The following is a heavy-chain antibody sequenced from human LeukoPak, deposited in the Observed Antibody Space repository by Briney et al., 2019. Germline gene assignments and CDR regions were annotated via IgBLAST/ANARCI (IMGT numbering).Heavy chain of an antibody. CDR1: GFTFSGYA. V-gene: IGHV3-23*01. J-gene: IGHJ4*02. Sequence: GGSLRLSCAASGFTFSGYAMSWVRQAPGKGLEWVSAISGSGGSTYYAGSVKGRFTISRDNSKNTLYLQMNSLRAEDTAVYYCAKDGGSVVPADTFDYWGQGTLVTVSS. CDR2: ISGSGGST. D-gene: IGHD2-2*01. CDR3: AKDGGSVVPADTFDY.